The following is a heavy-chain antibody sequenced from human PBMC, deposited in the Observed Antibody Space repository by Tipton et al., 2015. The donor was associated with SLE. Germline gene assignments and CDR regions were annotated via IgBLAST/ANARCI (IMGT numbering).Heavy chain of an antibody. V-gene: IGHV4-59*11. CDR3: ARDSAVAGIDY. Sequence: GLVKPSETLSLTCTVSGDSISSHYWTWIRQPPGKGLEWIGYIYYSGSTNYNPSLKSRVTISVDTSKNQFSLKLSSVTAADTAVYYCARDSAVAGIDYWGQGTLVTVSS. CDR1: GDSISSHY. D-gene: IGHD6-19*01. J-gene: IGHJ4*02. CDR2: IYYSGST.